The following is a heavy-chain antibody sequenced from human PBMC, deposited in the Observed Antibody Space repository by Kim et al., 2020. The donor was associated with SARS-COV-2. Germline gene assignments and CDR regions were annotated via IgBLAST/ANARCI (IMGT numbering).Heavy chain of an antibody. CDR3: AREFSTSPGVDY. J-gene: IGHJ4*01. D-gene: IGHD3-16*01. Sequence: FYADSPKGRFTISRDNAKNTLYLQLDRLRAEDTGVYYCAREFSTSPGVDYWGHGTLVTVSS. V-gene: IGHV3-21*01.